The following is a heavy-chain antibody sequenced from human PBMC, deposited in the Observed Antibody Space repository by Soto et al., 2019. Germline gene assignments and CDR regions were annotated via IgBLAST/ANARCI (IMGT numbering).Heavy chain of an antibody. CDR1: GDSVSTNSYS. Sequence: QLQLQESGPGLVKPSETLSLTCTVSGDSVSTNSYSWGWIRQSPGKGLEWIGTIYSSENTYYNPSLQHRLTIYKRTSKNEFSLRLSFVTAPATAVYYCARLNGYCISTGCHSYYVMDFWGQGTTVTVSS. CDR2: IYSSENT. D-gene: IGHD2-2*03. J-gene: IGHJ6*02. CDR3: ARLNGYCISTGCHSYYVMDF. V-gene: IGHV4-39*01.